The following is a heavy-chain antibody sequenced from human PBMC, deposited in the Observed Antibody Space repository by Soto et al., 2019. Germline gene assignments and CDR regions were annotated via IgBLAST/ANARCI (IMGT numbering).Heavy chain of an antibody. V-gene: IGHV3-23*01. CDR3: AKGARDVDS. CDR1: GFTFSSQT. Sequence: EVQLLESGGGLVQPGGSLRLSCAASGFTFSSQTMSWVRQAPGKGLEWVSVISSGGSTSYTDSVEGRFTISKDSSKNTLYLQLNSLRVEDTAVYYCAKGARDVDSWGQGTLVTVSS. D-gene: IGHD5-12*01. CDR2: ISSGGST. J-gene: IGHJ4*02.